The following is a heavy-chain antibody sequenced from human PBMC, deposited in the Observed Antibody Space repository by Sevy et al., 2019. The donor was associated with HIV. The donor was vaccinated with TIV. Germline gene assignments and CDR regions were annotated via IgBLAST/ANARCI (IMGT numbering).Heavy chain of an antibody. CDR1: GYTLTELS. CDR3: ATARLGDFWSGYSFDY. D-gene: IGHD3-3*01. V-gene: IGHV1-24*01. Sequence: ASVKVSCKVSGYTLTELSMHWVRQAPGKGLEWMGGFDPEDGETIYAQKFQGRVTMTEDTSTDTAYTELSSLRSEDTAVYYCATARLGDFWSGYSFDYWGQGTLVTVSS. CDR2: FDPEDGET. J-gene: IGHJ4*02.